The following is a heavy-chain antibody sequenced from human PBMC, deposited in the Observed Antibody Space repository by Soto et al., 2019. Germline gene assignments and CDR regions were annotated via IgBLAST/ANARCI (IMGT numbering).Heavy chain of an antibody. CDR1: GYTFTSYG. CDR3: ARDLGLHNGYYYGMDV. CDR2: ISSNTSYT. J-gene: IGHJ6*02. V-gene: IGHV1-18*04. D-gene: IGHD5-12*01. Sequence: QVQLVQSGGEVKKPGASVKVSCKASGYTFTSYGFSWVRQAPGQGLEWMGWISSNTSYTNYAQKLQDRVTMTTDTSTGTAYMELRSLRSDDTAVYYCARDLGLHNGYYYGMDVWGQGTTVTVSS.